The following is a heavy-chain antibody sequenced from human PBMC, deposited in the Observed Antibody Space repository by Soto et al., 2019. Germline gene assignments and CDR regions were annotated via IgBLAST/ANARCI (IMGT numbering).Heavy chain of an antibody. CDR2: IYWDDDK. CDR3: AHRRRYSSGWFYFDY. J-gene: IGHJ4*02. CDR1: GFSLSTSGVG. D-gene: IGHD6-19*01. Sequence: QITLKESGPTLVKPTQTLTLTCTFSGFSLSTSGVGVGWIRQPPGKALEWLALIYWDDDKRYSPSLKSRLTITKDTSKSQVVLTMTNMDPVDTATYYCAHRRRYSSGWFYFDYWGQGTLVTVSS. V-gene: IGHV2-5*02.